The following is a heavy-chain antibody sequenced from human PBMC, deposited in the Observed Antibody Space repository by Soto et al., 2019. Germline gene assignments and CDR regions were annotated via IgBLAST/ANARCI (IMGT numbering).Heavy chain of an antibody. Sequence: SATLSLTCAVYGGSFSGYYWSWIRQPPGKGLEWIGEINYSGSTYYNPSLKSRVTISVDTSKNQFSLKLSSVTAADTAVYYCARENYDAKRFDYWGQGTLVTVSS. CDR2: INYSGST. D-gene: IGHD3-22*01. J-gene: IGHJ4*02. CDR1: GGSFSGYY. CDR3: ARENYDAKRFDY. V-gene: IGHV4-34*09.